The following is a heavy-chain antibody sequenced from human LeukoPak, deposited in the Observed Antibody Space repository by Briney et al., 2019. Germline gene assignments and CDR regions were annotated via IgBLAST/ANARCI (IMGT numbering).Heavy chain of an antibody. CDR2: IKQDGSEK. CDR3: ARDWEDILTGYYDRYGMDV. J-gene: IGHJ6*02. V-gene: IGHV3-7*01. CDR1: GFTFSSYW. D-gene: IGHD3-9*01. Sequence: QPGGSLRLSCAASGFTFSSYWMSWVRQAPGKGLEWVANIKQDGSEKYYVDSVKGRFTISRDNAKNSLYLQMNSLRAEDTAVYYCARDWEDILTGYYDRYGMDVWGQGTTVTVSS.